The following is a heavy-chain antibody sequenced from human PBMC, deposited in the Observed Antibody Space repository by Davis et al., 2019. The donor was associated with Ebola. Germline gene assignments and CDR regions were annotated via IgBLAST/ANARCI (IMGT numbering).Heavy chain of an antibody. CDR2: IRRKANSYAT. V-gene: IGHV3-73*01. Sequence: GESLKISCAASGFTFSGSAMHWVRQASGKGLEWVGRIRRKANSYATAYAASVKGRFTISRDDSKNTAYLQMNSLKTEDTAVYYCTSASGSYDYWGQGTLVTVSS. CDR3: TSASGSYDY. D-gene: IGHD1-26*01. CDR1: GFTFSGSA. J-gene: IGHJ4*02.